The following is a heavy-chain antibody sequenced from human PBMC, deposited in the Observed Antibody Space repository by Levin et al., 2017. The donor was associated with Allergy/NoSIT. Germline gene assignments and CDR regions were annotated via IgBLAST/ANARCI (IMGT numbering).Heavy chain of an antibody. J-gene: IGHJ5*02. D-gene: IGHD4-17*01. CDR2: ISSSSTNI. CDR1: GFTFSTLS. Sequence: GGSLRLSCAASGFTFSTLSMNWVRQAPGKGLEWVSYISSSSTNIYYADSVKGRFTISRDNAKNSLYLQMNSLRAEDTAVYYCARTAYGLEPHHWGQGTLVTVSS. CDR3: ARTAYGLEPHH. V-gene: IGHV3-48*04.